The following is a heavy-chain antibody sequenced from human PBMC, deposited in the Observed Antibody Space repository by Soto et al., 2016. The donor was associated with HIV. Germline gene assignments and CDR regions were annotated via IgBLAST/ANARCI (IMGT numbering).Heavy chain of an antibody. V-gene: IGHV3-11*05. J-gene: IGHJ4*02. CDR3: ARMSSSPGKGTYYFDY. CDR1: GFTFSDYY. Sequence: QVQLVESGGGLVKPGGSLRLSCAASGFTFSDYYMSWIRQAPGKGLEWVSYISSSSSYTNYADSVKGRFTISRDNAKNSLYLQMNSLRAEDTAVYYCARMSSSPGKGTYYFDYWGQGTLVTVSS. D-gene: IGHD6-13*01. CDR2: ISSSSSYT.